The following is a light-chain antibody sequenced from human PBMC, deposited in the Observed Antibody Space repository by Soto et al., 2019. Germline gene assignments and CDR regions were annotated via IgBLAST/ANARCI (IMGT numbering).Light chain of an antibody. CDR1: QSISSN. CDR3: QQYNNWPRAT. J-gene: IGKJ4*01. CDR2: RTS. V-gene: IGKV3-15*01. Sequence: EIVLSQSRGTLSVSTGESATLSCRASQSISSNLAWYQQKPGQAPRLLMFRTSSRATGFPARFSGSGSGTEFNLTISSLQSEDFGVYYCQQYNNWPRATFGGVTKVDIK.